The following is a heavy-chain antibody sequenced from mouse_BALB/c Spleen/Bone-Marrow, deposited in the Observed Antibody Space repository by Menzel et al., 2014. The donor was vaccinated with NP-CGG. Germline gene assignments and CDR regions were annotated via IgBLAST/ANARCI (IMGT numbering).Heavy chain of an antibody. CDR1: GYRFSSFW. CDR2: ILPGSGST. J-gene: IGHJ2*01. D-gene: IGHD2-10*01. CDR3: AREGAFYGNPFDF. Sequence: QVQLQQSGAEVMKSGASVKISCRATGYRFSSFWIEWIKQRPGHGLEWIGKILPGSGSTNYNEKFKGKATLSADTSSNTAYMQLSSLTSEDSAVYFCAREGAFYGNPFDFWGQGTTLKVSS. V-gene: IGHV1-9*01.